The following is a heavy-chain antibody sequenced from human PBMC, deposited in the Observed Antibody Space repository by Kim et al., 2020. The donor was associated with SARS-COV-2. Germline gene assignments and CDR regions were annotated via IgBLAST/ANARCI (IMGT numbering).Heavy chain of an antibody. CDR2: TYYIGSP. V-gene: IGHV4-31*03. D-gene: IGHD4-17*01. CDR1: GGSISSGGYY. Sequence: SETLSLTCTVSGGSISSGGYYWSWIRQHQGKGLGWIGYTYYIGSPNYNPPLKSRVTISVDTSKNQFSLKLSSVTAADTAVYYCARDPLRYYYGMDVWGQGTTVTVSS. CDR3: ARDPLRYYYGMDV. J-gene: IGHJ6*02.